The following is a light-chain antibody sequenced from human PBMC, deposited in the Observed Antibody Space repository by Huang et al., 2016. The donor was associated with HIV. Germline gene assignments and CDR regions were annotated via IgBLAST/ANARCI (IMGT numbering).Light chain of an antibody. CDR3: QQYHIYPWT. J-gene: IGKJ1*01. CDR1: QDVSDY. Sequence: AIRITQSPSSLSASTGDRVTITCRASQDVSDYLAWYQQKPGRAPQLMIYSTSTLQSVVPSRFSGNGSATELSLTITCLQSDDFATYYCQQYHIYPWTFGQGTKVEI. V-gene: IGKV1-8*01. CDR2: STS.